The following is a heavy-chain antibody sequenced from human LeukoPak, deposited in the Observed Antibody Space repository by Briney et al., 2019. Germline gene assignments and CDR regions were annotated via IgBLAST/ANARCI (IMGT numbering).Heavy chain of an antibody. Sequence: SETLSLTCAVYGGSFSGYYWSWIRQPPGKGLEWIGEINHSGSTNYNPSLKSRVTISVDTSKNQFSLKLSSATAADTAVYYCARVVTASCLPDYWGQGTLVTVSS. V-gene: IGHV4-34*01. CDR2: INHSGST. D-gene: IGHD2-21*02. CDR3: ARVVTASCLPDY. J-gene: IGHJ4*02. CDR1: GGSFSGYY.